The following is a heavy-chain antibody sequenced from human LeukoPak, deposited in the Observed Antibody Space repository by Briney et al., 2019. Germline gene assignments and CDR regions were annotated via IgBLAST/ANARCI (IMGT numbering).Heavy chain of an antibody. CDR2: TYYRSKWYN. CDR1: GDSVSSSSAA. CDR3: ARDSRGQWRNYYYMDV. V-gene: IGHV6-1*01. J-gene: IGHJ6*03. D-gene: IGHD6-19*01. Sequence: SQTLSLTCAISGDSVSSSSAAWNWTRQSPSRGLEWLGRTYYRSKWYNDYAVSVTSRISINPDTSKNQFSLQLNSVTPEDTAVYYCARDSRGQWRNYYYMDVWGKGTTVTVSS.